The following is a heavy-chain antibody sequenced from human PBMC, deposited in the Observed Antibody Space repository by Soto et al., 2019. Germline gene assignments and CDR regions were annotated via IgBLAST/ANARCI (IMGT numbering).Heavy chain of an antibody. CDR1: GGSISSSSYY. Sequence: SETLSLTCTVSGGSISSSSYYWGWIRQPPGKGLEWIGSIHYSGSTYYNPSLKSRVTISVDTSKNQFSLKLSSVTAADTAVYYCASQSGYSYGYYYYFDYWGQGTLVTVSS. J-gene: IGHJ4*02. D-gene: IGHD5-18*01. CDR2: IHYSGST. CDR3: ASQSGYSYGYYYYFDY. V-gene: IGHV4-39*01.